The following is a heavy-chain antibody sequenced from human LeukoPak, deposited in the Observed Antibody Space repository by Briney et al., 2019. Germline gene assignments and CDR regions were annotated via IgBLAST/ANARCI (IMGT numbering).Heavy chain of an antibody. CDR2: IKQDGSEK. V-gene: IGHV3-7*01. Sequence: GGSLRLSCAASGFTFSSYWMSWVRQAPGKGLEWVANIKQDGSEKYYVDSVKGRFTISRDNAKNSLYLQMNSLRAEDTAVYYCARLGYCSSTSCFEYFQHWGQGTLVTVSS. CDR3: ARLGYCSSTSCFEYFQH. D-gene: IGHD2-2*01. J-gene: IGHJ1*01. CDR1: GFTFSSYW.